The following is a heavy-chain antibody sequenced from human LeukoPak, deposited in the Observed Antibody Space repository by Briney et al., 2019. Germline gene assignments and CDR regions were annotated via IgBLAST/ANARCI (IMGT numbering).Heavy chain of an antibody. CDR2: IKQDGSEK. D-gene: IGHD3-22*01. CDR1: GFTFNSYW. Sequence: PGGSLRLSCAASGFTFNSYWMSWVRQAPGKGLEWVANIKQDGSEKYYVDSVKGRFTISRDNAKNSLYLQMNSLRAEDTAVYYCARDAGLGYWGQGTLVTVSS. J-gene: IGHJ4*02. CDR3: ARDAGLGY. V-gene: IGHV3-7*01.